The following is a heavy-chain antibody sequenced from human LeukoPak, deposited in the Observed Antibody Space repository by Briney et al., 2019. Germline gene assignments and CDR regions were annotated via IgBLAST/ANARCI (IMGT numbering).Heavy chain of an antibody. V-gene: IGHV3-21*01. D-gene: IGHD2-8*02. CDR2: ISSTSAYI. CDR1: GFPLKSYS. CDR3: ARVAVSGPTGWFDS. Sequence: GGSLELSCAGSGFPLKSYSLTWVRQAPGKGLEWVSSISSTSAYIHYADSVKGRFTISRDNVDNVVYLEMNSLGAEDTATYYCARVAVSGPTGWFDSWGQGTLVIVSS. J-gene: IGHJ5*01.